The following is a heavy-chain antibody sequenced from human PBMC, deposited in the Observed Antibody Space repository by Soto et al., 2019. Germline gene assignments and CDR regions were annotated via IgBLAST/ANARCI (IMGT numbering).Heavy chain of an antibody. V-gene: IGHV1-69*12. D-gene: IGHD3-22*01. J-gene: IGHJ4*02. CDR1: GGTFSSYA. CDR2: IIPIFGTA. CDR3: ARGATYDSSGYYYTNFDY. Sequence: QVQLVQSGAEVKKPGSSVKVSCKASGGTFSSYAISWVRQAPGQGLEWMGGIIPIFGTANYAQKFQGRVTITADESTSTAYRELSSLRSEDTAVYYCARGATYDSSGYYYTNFDYWGQGTLVNVSS.